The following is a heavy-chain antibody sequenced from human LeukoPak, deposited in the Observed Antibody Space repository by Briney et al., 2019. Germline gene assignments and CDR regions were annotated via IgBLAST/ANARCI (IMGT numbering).Heavy chain of an antibody. CDR3: ARVRWGGLYYFDY. CDR1: GGSISSSSYY. CDR2: INSDGRST. J-gene: IGHJ4*02. V-gene: IGHV3-74*01. D-gene: IGHD3-16*01. Sequence: ETLSLTCTVSGGSISSSSYYWGWIRQPPGKGLVGVSRINSDGRSTNYADSVKGRFTISRDNAKNTLYLQMNSLRAEDTAVYYCARVRWGGLYYFDYWGQGTLVTVSS.